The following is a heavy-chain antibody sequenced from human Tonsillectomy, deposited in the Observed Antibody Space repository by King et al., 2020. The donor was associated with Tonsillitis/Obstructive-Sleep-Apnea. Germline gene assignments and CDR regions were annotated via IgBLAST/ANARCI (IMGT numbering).Heavy chain of an antibody. V-gene: IGHV5-51*03. Sequence: VKLVESGAEVKKPGESLKISCTGSGYSFTTYWIGWVRQMPGKGLEWMGIVSPGDSDTRYSPSFQGQVTISADKSISRAYLQWSSLKASDTAMYYCARGGDSGTYSSGGVFDIWGQGTTVIVSS. D-gene: IGHD2-8*02. CDR2: VSPGDSDT. CDR3: ARGGDSGTYSSGGVFDI. J-gene: IGHJ3*02. CDR1: GYSFTTYW.